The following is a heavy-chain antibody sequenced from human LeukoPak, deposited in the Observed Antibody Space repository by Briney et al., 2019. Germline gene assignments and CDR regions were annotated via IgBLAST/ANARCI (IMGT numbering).Heavy chain of an antibody. CDR2: IHKDGHNT. V-gene: IGHV3-74*01. D-gene: IGHD6-25*01. Sequence: QTGGSLRLSCAAWGFTFSEYWVQGVRHARGEGRMWGSRIHKDGHNTCYADSVTGRFTISRDNAENTVYLHLNSLRVEDTAVYYCARESEAAGTYYLDHWGQGNLVTVSS. CDR1: GFTFSEYW. CDR3: ARESEAAGTYYLDH. J-gene: IGHJ4*02.